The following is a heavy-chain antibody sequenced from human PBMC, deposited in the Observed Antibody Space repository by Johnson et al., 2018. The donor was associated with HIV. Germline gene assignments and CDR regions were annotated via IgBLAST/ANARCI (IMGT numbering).Heavy chain of an antibody. Sequence: VQLVESGGVVVQPGGSLRLSCAASGFIFDDYAMHWVRQGPGKGLEWVSLFSWDGSSAYYADSVKGRFTISRDKRKNSLYLQMNSLRAEDTALYYCARERSSSRKAFDIWGQGTMVTVSS. J-gene: IGHJ3*02. CDR3: ARERSSSRKAFDI. CDR1: GFIFDDYA. D-gene: IGHD6-13*01. CDR2: FSWDGSSA. V-gene: IGHV3-43D*03.